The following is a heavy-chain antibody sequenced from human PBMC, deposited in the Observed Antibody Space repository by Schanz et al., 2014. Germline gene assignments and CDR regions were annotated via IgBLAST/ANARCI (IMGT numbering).Heavy chain of an antibody. J-gene: IGHJ5*02. Sequence: QVQLVQSGAEVKKPGASVKVSCTASGFNFNNYDINWVRQATGQGLEWMGWMNPKTGNTDHAQKFQGRVSMTWDTSTSTAYMELRSLRSDDTAVYYCAKAEYDILTDSYSRLDPWGQGTLVTVSS. CDR3: AKAEYDILTDSYSRLDP. CDR1: GFNFNNYD. D-gene: IGHD3-9*01. CDR2: MNPKTGNT. V-gene: IGHV1-8*01.